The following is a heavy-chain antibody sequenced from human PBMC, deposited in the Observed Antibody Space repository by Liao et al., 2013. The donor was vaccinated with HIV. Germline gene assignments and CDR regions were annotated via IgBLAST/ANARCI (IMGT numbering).Heavy chain of an antibody. CDR2: INHSGST. Sequence: QVQLQQWGAGLLKPSETLSLTCAVYGGSFSGYYWSWICQPPGKGLEWIGEINHSGSTNYNPSLKSRVTISVDTSKNQFSLNLSSMTAADTAVYYCARGKGPVSGPSLDYWGQGTLVTVSS. D-gene: IGHD2-15*01. J-gene: IGHJ4*02. V-gene: IGHV4-34*01. CDR3: ARGKGPVSGPSLDY. CDR1: GGSFSGYY.